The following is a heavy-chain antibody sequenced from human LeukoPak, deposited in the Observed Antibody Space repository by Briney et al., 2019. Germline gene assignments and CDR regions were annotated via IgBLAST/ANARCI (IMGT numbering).Heavy chain of an antibody. CDR2: ISYDGSNK. D-gene: IGHD4-17*01. CDR3: AKDLTTTVITNWFDP. CDR1: GFTFSSYG. J-gene: IGHJ5*02. Sequence: GRSLRLSCAASGFTFSSYGMHWVRQAPGKGLEWVAVISYDGSNKYYADSVKGRFTISRDNSKNTLYLQMNSLRAEDTAVYYCAKDLTTTVITNWFDPWGQGTLVTVSS. V-gene: IGHV3-30*18.